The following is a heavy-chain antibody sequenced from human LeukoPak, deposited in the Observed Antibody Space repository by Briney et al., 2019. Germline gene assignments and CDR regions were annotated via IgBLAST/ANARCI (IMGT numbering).Heavy chain of an antibody. CDR2: ISGSGGTT. CDR1: GFPFSSFA. CDR3: AKSPYFYNSGRSVDV. J-gene: IGHJ6*04. V-gene: IGHV3-23*01. Sequence: GGSLRLSCVPSGFPFSSFAMTWVRQAPGKGLEWVSSISGSGGTTYYADSVKGRFTISSDSSKNMLYLHMNRLRAEDTAVYYCAKSPYFYNSGRSVDVWGKGTTVTVSS. D-gene: IGHD3-10*01.